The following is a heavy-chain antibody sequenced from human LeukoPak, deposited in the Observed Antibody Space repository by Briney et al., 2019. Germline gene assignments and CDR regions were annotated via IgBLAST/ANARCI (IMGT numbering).Heavy chain of an antibody. V-gene: IGHV3-48*01. CDR3: ARDHVPVEGLRYFDWLSGGFDY. J-gene: IGHJ4*02. CDR1: GFTFSSYS. D-gene: IGHD3-9*01. CDR2: ISSSSSTI. Sequence: SGGSLRLSCAASGFTFSSYSMNWVRQAPGKGLEWVSYISSSSSTIYYADSAKGRFTISRDNAKNSLYLQMNSLRAEDTAVYYCARDHVPVEGLRYFDWLSGGFDYWGQGTLVTVSS.